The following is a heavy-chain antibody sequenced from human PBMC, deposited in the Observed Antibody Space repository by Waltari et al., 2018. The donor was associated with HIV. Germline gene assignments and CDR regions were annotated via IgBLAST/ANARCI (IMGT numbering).Heavy chain of an antibody. CDR3: ARGGVAVPGIHY. CDR1: GFTFGDYG. V-gene: IGHV3-49*05. D-gene: IGHD6-19*01. J-gene: IGHJ4*02. CDR2: IRLKANGGAT. Sequence: DVQVVESGGGLVKPGRSLRLSCTGSGFTFGDYGVRWLRQAPGKGLEWVGFIRLKANGGATQYGASVKGRFTISREDSKSVAYLQMNSLEIEDTAVYFCARGGVAVPGIHYWGQGTLVIVSS.